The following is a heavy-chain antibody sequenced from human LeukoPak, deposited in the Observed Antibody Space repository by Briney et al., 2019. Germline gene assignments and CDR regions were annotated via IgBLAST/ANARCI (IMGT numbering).Heavy chain of an antibody. D-gene: IGHD3-3*01. J-gene: IGHJ6*03. CDR2: ISAYNGNT. V-gene: IGHV1-18*01. CDR3: ARSPPAEGFWSGYYDPNYYMDV. CDR1: GYTFTSYG. Sequence: PVASVKVSCKASGYTFTSYGISWVRQAPGQGLEWMGWISAYNGNTNYAQKLQGRVTMTTDTSTSTAYMELRSLRSDDTAVYYCARSPPAEGFWSGYYDPNYYMDVWGKGTTVTVSS.